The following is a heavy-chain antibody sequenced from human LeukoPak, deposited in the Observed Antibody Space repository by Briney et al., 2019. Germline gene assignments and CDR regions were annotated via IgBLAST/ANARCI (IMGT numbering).Heavy chain of an antibody. CDR2: INPNSGGS. V-gene: IGHV1-2*02. CDR3: AIRRPHSSSCFDS. J-gene: IGHJ4*02. CDR1: GYAFTGYY. D-gene: IGHD6-13*01. Sequence: GASVKVSCKASGYAFTGYYLFWVRQAPGQGLEWMGWINPNSGGSKSAHRFQGRISMTSGTSIRTALLEVRSLRSDDTAVYYCAIRRPHSSSCFDSWGQGTLVTVSS.